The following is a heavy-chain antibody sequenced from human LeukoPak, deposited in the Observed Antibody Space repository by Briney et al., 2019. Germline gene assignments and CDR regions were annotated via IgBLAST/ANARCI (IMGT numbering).Heavy chain of an antibody. Sequence: PSETLSLTCAVYGGSFSGYYWSWIRQPPGKGLEWIGEINHSGSTNYNPSLKSRVTISVDTSKNQFSLKLSSVTAADTAVYYCAGDDYGGNKRADYWGQGTLVTVSS. CDR3: AGDDYGGNKRADY. V-gene: IGHV4-34*01. CDR1: GGSFSGYY. CDR2: INHSGST. J-gene: IGHJ4*02. D-gene: IGHD4-23*01.